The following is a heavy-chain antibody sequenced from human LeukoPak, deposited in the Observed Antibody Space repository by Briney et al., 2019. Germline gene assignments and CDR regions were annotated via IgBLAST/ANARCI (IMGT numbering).Heavy chain of an antibody. CDR1: GFTFSTYA. CDR2: IRGSDGRT. D-gene: IGHD3-9*01. V-gene: IGHV3-23*01. Sequence: SGGSLRLSCAAPGFTFSTYAMSWVRQAPGRGQERVSAIRGSDGRTFYADSVKGPFTISRDNSTATLYLQINSLRAEDTAVYYCANANFAWLPRDYWGQGTLVTASS. CDR3: ANANFAWLPRDY. J-gene: IGHJ4*02.